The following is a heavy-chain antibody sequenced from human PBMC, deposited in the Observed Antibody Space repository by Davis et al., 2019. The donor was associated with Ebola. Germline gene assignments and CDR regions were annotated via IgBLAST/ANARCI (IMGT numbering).Heavy chain of an antibody. J-gene: IGHJ6*03. CDR2: IYYSGST. Sequence: PSETLSLTCTVSGGSISSSSYYWGWIRQPPGKGLEWIGSIYYSGSTYYNPSLKSRVTISVDTSKNQFSLKLSSVTAADTAVYYCARDLVIDYYYYYMDVWGKGTTVTVSS. CDR3: ARDLVIDYYYYYMDV. V-gene: IGHV4-39*07. D-gene: IGHD3-16*02. CDR1: GGSISSSSYY.